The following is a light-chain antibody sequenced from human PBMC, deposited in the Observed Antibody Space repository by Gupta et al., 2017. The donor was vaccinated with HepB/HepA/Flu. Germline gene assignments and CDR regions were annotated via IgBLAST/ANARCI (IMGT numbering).Light chain of an antibody. CDR2: GAS. CDR3: QQYRNWPPIT. V-gene: IGKV3-15*01. J-gene: IGKJ5*01. CDR1: QSVSSN. Sequence: EIVMTQSPATLCVSPGERATLSCRASQSVSSNLAWYQQKPGQAPRLLIYGASTRATGIPDRFSGSGSGTEFTLTISSLQSEDFAVYYCQQYRNWPPITFGQGTRLEIK.